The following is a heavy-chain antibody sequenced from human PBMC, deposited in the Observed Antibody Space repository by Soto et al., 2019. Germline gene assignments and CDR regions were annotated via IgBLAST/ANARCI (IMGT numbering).Heavy chain of an antibody. Sequence: PGGSLRVSCVASGFIFSTYTMSWVRQAPGKGLEWVSVISGSGGSPSYADSVQGRFSISRDNPKNTLYLQMNSLRGEDTAMYYCAKARCSTTNCYVPDYWGQGTLVTVSS. J-gene: IGHJ4*02. V-gene: IGHV3-23*01. D-gene: IGHD2-2*01. CDR1: GFIFSTYT. CDR2: ISGSGGSP. CDR3: AKARCSTTNCYVPDY.